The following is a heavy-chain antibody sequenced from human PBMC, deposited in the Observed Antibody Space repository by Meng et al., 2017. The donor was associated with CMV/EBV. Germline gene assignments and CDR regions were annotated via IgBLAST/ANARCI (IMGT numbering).Heavy chain of an antibody. CDR3: ARVWDSGWDY. V-gene: IGHV4-34*01. CDR2: INHSGST. D-gene: IGHD3-22*01. Sequence: LQHWGAGLFMPSESLSLTCAVYGGSFSGYYWSWIRQPPGKGLEWIGEINHSGSTNYNPSLKSRVTISVDTSKNQFSLKLSSVTAADTAVYYCARVWDSGWDYWGQGTLVTVSS. J-gene: IGHJ4*02. CDR1: GGSFSGYY.